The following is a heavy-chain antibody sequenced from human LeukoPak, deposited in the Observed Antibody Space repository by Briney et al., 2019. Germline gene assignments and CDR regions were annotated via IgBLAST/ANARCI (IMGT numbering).Heavy chain of an antibody. CDR2: IKQDGSEK. J-gene: IGHJ4*02. CDR3: AREGIRRGPYCFDY. Sequence: GGSLRLSCAASGFTFSSYWMSWVRQAPGKGLEWVANIKQDGSEKYYVDSVKGRFTISRDNAKNSLYLQMNSLRAEDTAVYYCAREGIRRGPYCFDYWGQGTLVTVSS. D-gene: IGHD2-21*01. CDR1: GFTFSSYW. V-gene: IGHV3-7*01.